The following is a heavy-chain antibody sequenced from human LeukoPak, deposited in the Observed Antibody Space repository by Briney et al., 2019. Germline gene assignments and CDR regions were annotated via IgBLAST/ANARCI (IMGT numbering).Heavy chain of an antibody. Sequence: ASVKVSCKASGYTFTCYHMHWVRQAPAHGLEGMGWINPNSGGTNYAQKFQGRVTMTRDTSISTAYMELSRLGSDDTAVYYCASGREYSGSGSHDDAFDVWGQGTMVTVSS. V-gene: IGHV1-2*02. CDR3: ASGREYSGSGSHDDAFDV. J-gene: IGHJ3*01. D-gene: IGHD3-10*01. CDR1: GYTFTCYH. CDR2: INPNSGGT.